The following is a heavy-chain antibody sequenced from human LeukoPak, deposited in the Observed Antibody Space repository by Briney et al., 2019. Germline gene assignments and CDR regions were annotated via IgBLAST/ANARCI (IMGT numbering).Heavy chain of an antibody. CDR2: INHSGST. D-gene: IGHD5-24*01. CDR3: ARGRVGYTY. CDR1: GGSISIYY. J-gene: IGHJ4*02. V-gene: IGHV4-34*01. Sequence: KPSETLSLTCTVSGGSISIYYWSWIRQPPGKGLEWIGEINHSGSTNYNPSLKSRVTISVDTSKNQFSLKLSSVTAADTAVYYCARGRVGYTYWGQGTLVTVSS.